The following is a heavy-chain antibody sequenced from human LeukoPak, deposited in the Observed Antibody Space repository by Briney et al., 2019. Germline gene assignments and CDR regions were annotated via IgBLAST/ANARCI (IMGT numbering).Heavy chain of an antibody. CDR2: IWYDGSNK. D-gene: IGHD3-3*01. J-gene: IGHJ4*02. Sequence: GGSLRLSCAASGFTFSGYGMHWVRQAPGKGLEWVAVIWYDGSNKYYADSVKGRFTISRDNSKNTLYLQMNSLRAEDTAVYYCARGTLLRFLEWLLEGDYWGQGTLVTVSS. CDR3: ARGTLLRFLEWLLEGDY. V-gene: IGHV3-33*01. CDR1: GFTFSGYG.